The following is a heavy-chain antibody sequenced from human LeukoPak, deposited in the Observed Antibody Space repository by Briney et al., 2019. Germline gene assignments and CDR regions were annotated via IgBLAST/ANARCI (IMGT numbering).Heavy chain of an antibody. V-gene: IGHV4-4*07. Sequence: PSETLSLTCIVSGGSISTYYWSWIRQPAGKGPEWIGRIYTSGNINYNPSLKSRVTLSVGTSKNQFSLKLTSVTAADTAVYYCARDGPGYSFDIWGQGTMVTVSS. J-gene: IGHJ3*02. CDR2: IYTSGNI. CDR1: GGSISTYY. CDR3: ARDGPGYSFDI. D-gene: IGHD6-13*01.